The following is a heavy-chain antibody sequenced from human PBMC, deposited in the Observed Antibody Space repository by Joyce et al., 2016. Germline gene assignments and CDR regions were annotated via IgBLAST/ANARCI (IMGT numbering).Heavy chain of an antibody. CDR1: GHSLSSNSYY. CDR2: LHFNGDT. CDR3: ARRVVGVYYFDF. D-gene: IGHD2-8*01. Sequence: QLQLQESGPGLVQPSGTLSLTCTVSGHSLSSNSYYWGWIRQPPGKGLEWGGTLHFNGDTYYNPSLKRRVTISEDTSRNQCSLTLHSVSAADTAVYYCARRVVGVYYFDFWGQGALVTVSS. V-gene: IGHV4-39*01. J-gene: IGHJ4*02.